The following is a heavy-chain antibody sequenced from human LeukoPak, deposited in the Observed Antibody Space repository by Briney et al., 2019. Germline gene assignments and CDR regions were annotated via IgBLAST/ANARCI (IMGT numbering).Heavy chain of an antibody. D-gene: IGHD5-24*01. CDR1: GFTFSSYA. CDR3: AKMRLEMATISLIDY. J-gene: IGHJ4*02. V-gene: IGHV3-23*01. CDR2: ISGSGGRT. Sequence: GGSLRLSCAASGFTFSSYAMSWVRQAPGKGVEWVSAISGSGGRTYYADSVKGRFTISRDNSKNTLYLQMNSLRAEDTAVYYCAKMRLEMATISLIDYWGQGTLVTVSS.